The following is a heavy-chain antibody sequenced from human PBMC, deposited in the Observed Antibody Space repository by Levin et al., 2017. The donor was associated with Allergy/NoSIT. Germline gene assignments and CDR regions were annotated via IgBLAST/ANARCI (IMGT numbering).Heavy chain of an antibody. J-gene: IGHJ4*02. CDR3: ARDSTISSGWELDY. D-gene: IGHD6-19*01. CDR1: GFIFTSNY. CDR2: IYSGGST. Sequence: GGSLRLSCAASGFIFTSNYMSWVRQAPGKGLEWVSVIYSGGSTYYADSAKGRFTISRDTSTNTLYLQMNSLRAEDTAVYYGARDSTISSGWELDYWGPGTLVTVS. V-gene: IGHV3-53*01.